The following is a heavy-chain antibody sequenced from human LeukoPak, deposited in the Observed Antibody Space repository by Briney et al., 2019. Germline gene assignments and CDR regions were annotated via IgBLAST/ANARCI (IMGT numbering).Heavy chain of an antibody. Sequence: GRSLRLSCAASGFTLSSYSMNWVRQAPGKGLEWVSSISSSSSYIYYADSVKGRFTISRDNAKNSLYLQMNSLRAEDTAVYYCARVTEAPYYFDYWGQGTLVTVSS. J-gene: IGHJ4*02. V-gene: IGHV3-21*01. CDR1: GFTLSSYS. CDR2: ISSSSSYI. CDR3: ARVTEAPYYFDY.